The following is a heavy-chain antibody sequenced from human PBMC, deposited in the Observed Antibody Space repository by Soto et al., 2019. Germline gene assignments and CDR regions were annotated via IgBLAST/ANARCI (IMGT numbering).Heavy chain of an antibody. CDR1: GDSVSSNSAA. CDR3: AASMVRGVIMHYYGMDV. CDR2: TYYRSKWYN. D-gene: IGHD3-10*01. V-gene: IGHV6-1*01. J-gene: IGHJ6*02. Sequence: SQTLSLTCAISGDSVSSNSAAWNWIRQSPSRGLEWLGRTYYRSKWYNDYAVSVKSRITINPDTSKNQFSLQLNSVTPEDTAVYYCAASMVRGVIMHYYGMDVWGQGTTVTVSS.